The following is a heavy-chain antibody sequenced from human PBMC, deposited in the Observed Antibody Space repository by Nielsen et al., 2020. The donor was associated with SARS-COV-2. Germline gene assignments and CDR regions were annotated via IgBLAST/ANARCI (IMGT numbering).Heavy chain of an antibody. J-gene: IGHJ3*02. V-gene: IGHV4-34*01. CDR1: GGSFSGYY. Sequence: SETLSLTCAVYGGSFSGYYWSWIRQPPGKGLEWIGEINHSGSTNYNPSLKSRVTISVDTSKNQFSLKLSSVTAADTAVYYCARVGQWLPRDAFDIWGQGTMVTVSS. CDR2: INHSGST. CDR3: ARVGQWLPRDAFDI. D-gene: IGHD6-19*01.